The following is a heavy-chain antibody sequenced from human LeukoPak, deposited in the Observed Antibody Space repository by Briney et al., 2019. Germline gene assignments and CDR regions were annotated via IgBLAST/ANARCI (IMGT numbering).Heavy chain of an antibody. CDR2: ISHSGST. V-gene: IGHV4-34*01. D-gene: IGHD4-23*01. J-gene: IGHJ4*02. CDR1: GGSFSAYY. Sequence: PSETLSLTCAVHGGSFSAYYWSWIRQPPGKGLEWIGEISHSGSTNYNPSLKSRVTISIDTSKNQFSLRLTSVTAADTAVYYCARLPLRWELPFDYWGQGTLVTVSS. CDR3: ARLPLRWELPFDY.